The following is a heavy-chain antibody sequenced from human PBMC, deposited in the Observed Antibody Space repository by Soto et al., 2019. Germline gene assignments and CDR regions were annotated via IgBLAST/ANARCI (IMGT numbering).Heavy chain of an antibody. J-gene: IGHJ6*02. CDR2: ISSDSSNI. Sequence: GSLRLSCAASGFTFSTYRMHWVRQAPGKGLEWVSYISSDSSNIAYADSVKGRFTISGDNAKNSLYLQMNSLRAEDTAVYYCATYYGSGSYFPDHYYYGMDVWGQGTTVTVSS. D-gene: IGHD3-10*01. CDR3: ATYYGSGSYFPDHYYYGMDV. CDR1: GFTFSTYR. V-gene: IGHV3-48*01.